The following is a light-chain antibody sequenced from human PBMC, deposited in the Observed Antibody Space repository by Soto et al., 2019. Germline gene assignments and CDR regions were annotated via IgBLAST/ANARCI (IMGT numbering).Light chain of an antibody. V-gene: IGKV1-39*01. CDR1: QSISSY. CDR3: QQYGSSPLT. Sequence: DVQMTQSPSSLSASVGDRVTITCRASQSISSYLNWYQQKPGKAPKLLIYAASSLQSGVPSRFSGSGSGTDFTLTISSLQPEDLAVYFCQQYGSSPLTFGGGTKVDIK. J-gene: IGKJ4*01. CDR2: AAS.